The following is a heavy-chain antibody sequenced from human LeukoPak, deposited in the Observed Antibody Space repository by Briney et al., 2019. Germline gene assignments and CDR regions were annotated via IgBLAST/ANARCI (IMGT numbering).Heavy chain of an antibody. V-gene: IGHV2-70*01. D-gene: IGHD3-22*01. CDR2: IDWDDDK. CDR3: ARMAADSSGYCWFDP. CDR1: GFSLSTSGMC. Sequence: RESGPTLVKPTQTLTLTCTFSGFSLSTSGMCVSWIRQPPGKALEWLAFIDWDDDKYYSTSLKTRLTISKDTSKNQVVLTMTNMDPVDTATYYCARMAADSSGYCWFDPWGQGTLVTVSS. J-gene: IGHJ5*02.